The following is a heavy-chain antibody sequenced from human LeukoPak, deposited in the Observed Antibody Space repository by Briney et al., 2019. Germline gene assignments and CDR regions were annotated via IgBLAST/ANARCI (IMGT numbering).Heavy chain of an antibody. Sequence: GGSLRLSCKGSGYSFTSYWISWVRQIPGKGLEWMGRIDPSDSYTNYSPSFQGHVTISADKSISTAYLQWSSLKASDTAMYYCARWAVAGNSVFDYWGQGTLVTVSS. V-gene: IGHV5-10-1*01. CDR1: GYSFTSYW. D-gene: IGHD6-19*01. CDR2: IDPSDSYT. CDR3: ARWAVAGNSVFDY. J-gene: IGHJ4*02.